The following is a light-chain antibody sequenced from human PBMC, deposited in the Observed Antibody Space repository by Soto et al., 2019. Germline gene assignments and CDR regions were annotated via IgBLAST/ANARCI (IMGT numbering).Light chain of an antibody. V-gene: IGKV1-5*01. CDR3: QQYNSYSYT. CDR1: QSISSW. CDR2: DAS. Sequence: DIQMTQSPSTLSASVGDRVTITCRASQSISSWLAWYQQKPGKAPKLLIYDASSLESGVPSRFSGSGSGTEFTLTISSLHPDDFATYYVQQYNSYSYTFGQGTKLEIK. J-gene: IGKJ2*01.